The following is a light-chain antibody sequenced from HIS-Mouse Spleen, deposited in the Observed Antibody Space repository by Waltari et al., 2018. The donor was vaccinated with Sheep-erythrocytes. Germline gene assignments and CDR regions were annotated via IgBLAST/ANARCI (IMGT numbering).Light chain of an antibody. J-gene: IGLJ2*01. CDR3: NSRDSSGNHLGVV. V-gene: IGLV3-19*01. CDR1: SLRSYY. Sequence: SSELTQDPAVSVALGQTVRITCQGDSLRSYYASWFQQKPGQAPVLVIYGKNNRPSGSPDRFSGSRSGNTASLTITGAQAEDEADFYCNSRDSSGNHLGVVFGGGTKLTVL. CDR2: GKN.